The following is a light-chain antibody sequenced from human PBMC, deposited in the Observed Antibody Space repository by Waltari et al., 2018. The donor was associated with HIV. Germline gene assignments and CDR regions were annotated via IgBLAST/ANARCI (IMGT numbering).Light chain of an antibody. J-gene: IGLJ3*02. CDR2: KDR. Sequence: SYELTQPPSVCVSPGQTASLTCSGAKLEDQYVCSYQQKPGQSPGLVLYKDRERPSGIPQRFSGSNSGNTATLTISGTQATDEADYFCQAWDGSNGVFGGGTKLTVL. V-gene: IGLV3-1*01. CDR3: QAWDGSNGV. CDR1: KLEDQY.